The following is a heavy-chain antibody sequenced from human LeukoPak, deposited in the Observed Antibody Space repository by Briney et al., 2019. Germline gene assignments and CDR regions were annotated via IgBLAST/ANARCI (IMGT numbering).Heavy chain of an antibody. D-gene: IGHD3-9*01. CDR1: GFTFSSYW. CDR2: IKQDGSEK. J-gene: IGHJ4*02. V-gene: IGHV3-7*01. Sequence: GGSLRLSCAASGFTFSSYWMSWVRQAPGKGLEWVANIKQDGSEKYYVDSVKGRFTISRDNAKNSLYLQMNSLRAEDTAVYYCAREGILTGYYTYFDYWGQGPLVTVSS. CDR3: AREGILTGYYTYFDY.